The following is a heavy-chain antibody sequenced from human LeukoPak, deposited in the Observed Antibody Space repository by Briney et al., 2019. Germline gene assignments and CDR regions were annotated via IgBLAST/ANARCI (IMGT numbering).Heavy chain of an antibody. J-gene: IGHJ6*02. CDR1: GYTFTSYG. Sequence: VASVKVSCKASGYTFTSYGISWVRQAPGQGLEWMGWISAYNGNTNYAQKLQGRVTMTTDTSTSTAYMELRSLRSDDTAVYYCAREGGVVVVAATPVDYYYYYGMDVWGQGTTVTVSS. CDR2: ISAYNGNT. V-gene: IGHV1-18*01. CDR3: AREGGVVVVAATPVDYYYYYGMDV. D-gene: IGHD2-15*01.